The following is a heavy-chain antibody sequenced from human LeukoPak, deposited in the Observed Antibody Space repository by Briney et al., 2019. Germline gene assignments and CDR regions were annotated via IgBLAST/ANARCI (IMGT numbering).Heavy chain of an antibody. V-gene: IGHV1-2*02. Sequence: GASVKVSCKASGYTFSGYYMNWVRQAPGQGLESMGWINSNSGARNYAPKFQGRVTFSRDNSISTAYMELSSLRSDDTAIYYCARGRGGATTGFDHWGQGTLVTVSS. J-gene: IGHJ4*02. CDR3: ARGRGGATTGFDH. CDR2: INSNSGAR. D-gene: IGHD1-26*01. CDR1: GYTFSGYY.